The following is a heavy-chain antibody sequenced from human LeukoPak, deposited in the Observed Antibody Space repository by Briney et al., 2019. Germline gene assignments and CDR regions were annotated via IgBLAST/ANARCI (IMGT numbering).Heavy chain of an antibody. CDR2: IKQDGSEK. CDR3: ARSRIAAAGRWFDP. Sequence: AGGSLRLSCAASGFTFSSYWMSWVRQAPGKGLEWVANIKQDGSEKYYVDSVKGRFTISRDNAKNSLYLQMNSLRAEDTAVYYCARSRIAAAGRWFDPWAREPWSPSPQ. D-gene: IGHD6-13*01. V-gene: IGHV3-7*05. CDR1: GFTFSSYW. J-gene: IGHJ5*02.